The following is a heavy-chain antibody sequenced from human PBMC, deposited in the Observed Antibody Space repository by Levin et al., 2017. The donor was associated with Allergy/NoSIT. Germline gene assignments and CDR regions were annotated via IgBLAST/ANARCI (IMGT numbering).Heavy chain of an antibody. J-gene: IGHJ4*02. CDR2: IYYSGST. Sequence: SQTLSLPCTVSGGSIRSGDYYWRWIRQPPGKGLEWIGYIYYSGSTYYNPSLKSRVTISVDTSKNQFSLKLSSVTAADTAVYYCARALDSYYYDSSGFDYWGQGTLVTVSS. V-gene: IGHV4-30-4*01. D-gene: IGHD3-22*01. CDR3: ARALDSYYYDSSGFDY. CDR1: GGSIRSGDYY.